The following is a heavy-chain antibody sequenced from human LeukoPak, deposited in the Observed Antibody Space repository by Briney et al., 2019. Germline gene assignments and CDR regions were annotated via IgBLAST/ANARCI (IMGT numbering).Heavy chain of an antibody. J-gene: IGHJ4*02. CDR1: GFTFRSYG. D-gene: IGHD7-27*01. Sequence: QTGGSLRLSCAASGFTFRSYGMHLVRQAPGKGLEWVAFIRNDGSNQYYADSVKGRFTISRDNSNNILYLQMNSLRAEDTAMYICAKGYGESHFDSWGQGTLVTVSS. CDR2: IRNDGSNQ. V-gene: IGHV3-30*02. CDR3: AKGYGESHFDS.